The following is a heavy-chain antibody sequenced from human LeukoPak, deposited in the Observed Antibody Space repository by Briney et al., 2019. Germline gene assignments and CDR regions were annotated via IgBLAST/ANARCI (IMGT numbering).Heavy chain of an antibody. CDR3: ARDVGVTRFDP. J-gene: IGHJ5*02. Sequence: GASVKVSCKASGNTFSNYGFSCVRHAPGQGLEWMGWINANSGNTDYTQNFRGRVTLTTDTSTNVAYMELRSLTSDDTAVYYCARDVGVTRFDPWGQGTLVTVSS. V-gene: IGHV1-18*01. CDR2: INANSGNT. CDR1: GNTFSNYG. D-gene: IGHD3-22*01.